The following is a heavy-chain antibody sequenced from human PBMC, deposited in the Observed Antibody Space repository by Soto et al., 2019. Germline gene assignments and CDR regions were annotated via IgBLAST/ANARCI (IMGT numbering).Heavy chain of an antibody. CDR1: GFTFSSYA. D-gene: IGHD1-26*01. J-gene: IGHJ4*02. CDR3: ARRGATTGKRLDY. V-gene: IGHV3-23*01. CDR2: ISGSGGST. Sequence: GESLKISCAASGFTFSSYAMSWVRQAPGKGLEWVSAISGSGGSTYYADSVKGRFTISRDNSKNTLYLQMNSLRAEDTAVYYCARRGATTGKRLDYWGQGTLVTVSS.